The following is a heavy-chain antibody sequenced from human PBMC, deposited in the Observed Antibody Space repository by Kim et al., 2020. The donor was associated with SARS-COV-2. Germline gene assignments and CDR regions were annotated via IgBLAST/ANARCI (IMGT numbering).Heavy chain of an antibody. J-gene: IGHJ4*02. V-gene: IGHV3-30*03. Sequence: ITYDETTRTCEASVKGRFTISRDNSKNTLYLQRNSLRAEDTAVYYCTVRDYWGQGTLVTVSS. CDR2: ITYDETTR. CDR3: TVRDY.